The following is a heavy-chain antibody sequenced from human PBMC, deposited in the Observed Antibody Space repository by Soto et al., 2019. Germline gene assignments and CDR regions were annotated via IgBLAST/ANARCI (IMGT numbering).Heavy chain of an antibody. V-gene: IGHV3-74*01. CDR3: ARDLTVVGALGAFDI. CDR2: INSDGSST. D-gene: IGHD2-15*01. Sequence: PGGSLXLSCAASGFTFSSYWMHWVRQAPGKGLVWVSRINSDGSSTSYADSVKGRFTISRDNAKNTLYLQMNSLRAEDTAVCYYARDLTVVGALGAFDIWGQGTMVTVSS. CDR1: GFTFSSYW. J-gene: IGHJ3*02.